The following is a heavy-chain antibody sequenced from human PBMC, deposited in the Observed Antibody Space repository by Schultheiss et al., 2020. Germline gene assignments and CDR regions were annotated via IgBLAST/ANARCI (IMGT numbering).Heavy chain of an antibody. CDR1: GFTFSSYG. CDR3: TNMVVD. Sequence: GGSLRLSCAASGFTFSSYGMHWVRQAPGEGLEWVGFIRSKAYGGTTEYAASVKGRFTISRDDSKSIAYLQMNSLKTEDTAVYYCTNMVVDWGQGTLVTVSS. D-gene: IGHD2-8*01. CDR2: IRSKAYGGTT. V-gene: IGHV3-49*04. J-gene: IGHJ4*02.